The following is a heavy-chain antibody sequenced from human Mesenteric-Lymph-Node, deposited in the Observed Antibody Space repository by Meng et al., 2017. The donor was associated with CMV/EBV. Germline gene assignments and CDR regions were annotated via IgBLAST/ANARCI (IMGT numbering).Heavy chain of an antibody. Sequence: SETLSLTCTVSGGSISSGDYFWTWIRQPPGMGLEWFGNIHRSGGTMYNPSLKGRVTISVDTSKSQFSLSLRSVTAAATAVYYCARDPFRRACTSTNSQALEVWGQGTAVTVSS. CDR3: ARDPFRRACTSTNSQALEV. CDR2: IHRSGGT. V-gene: IGHV4-30-4*08. J-gene: IGHJ6*02. CDR1: GGSISSGDYF. D-gene: IGHD2-2*01.